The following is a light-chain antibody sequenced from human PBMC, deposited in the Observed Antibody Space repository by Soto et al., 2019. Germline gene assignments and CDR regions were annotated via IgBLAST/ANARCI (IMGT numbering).Light chain of an antibody. CDR3: VHYGDSPSTWT. Sequence: EIVLTQSPGTLSLSPGERGTLSCRTSQNVNSRYLAWYQHKPGQAPRLLIYDASRRATGIPDRFSGSASGTDFTLTISRLEPEAFAVYYCVHYGDSPSTWTFGQGTKV. J-gene: IGKJ1*01. CDR2: DAS. CDR1: QNVNSRY. V-gene: IGKV3-20*01.